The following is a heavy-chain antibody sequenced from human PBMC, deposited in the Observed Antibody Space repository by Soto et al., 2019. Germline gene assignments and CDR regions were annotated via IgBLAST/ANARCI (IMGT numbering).Heavy chain of an antibody. CDR3: AKSEYSSSNGNYYYYGMDV. J-gene: IGHJ6*02. CDR2: ISGSGGST. CDR1: GFSFSSYD. D-gene: IGHD6-6*01. V-gene: IGHV3-23*01. Sequence: GGTLRLTCAVSGFSFSSYDMSWVRQDPGEGLEWVSAISGSGGSTYYADSVKGRFTISRDNSKNTLYLQMNSLRAEDTAVYYCAKSEYSSSNGNYYYYGMDVWGQGTTVTVSS.